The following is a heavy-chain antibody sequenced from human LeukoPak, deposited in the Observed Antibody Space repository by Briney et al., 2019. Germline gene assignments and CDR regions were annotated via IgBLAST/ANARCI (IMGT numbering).Heavy chain of an antibody. CDR2: ISSSGSTI. CDR3: ARDVGAEGIGARRAGIDGMDV. CDR1: GFTFSDYY. J-gene: IGHJ6*02. D-gene: IGHD2-21*01. V-gene: IGHV3-11*01. Sequence: KPGGSLRLSCAASGFTFSDYYMSWIRQAPGKGLEWVSYISSSGSTIYYADSVKGRFTISRDNAKNSLYLQMNSLRAEDTAVYYCARDVGAEGIGARRAGIDGMDVWGQGTTVTVSS.